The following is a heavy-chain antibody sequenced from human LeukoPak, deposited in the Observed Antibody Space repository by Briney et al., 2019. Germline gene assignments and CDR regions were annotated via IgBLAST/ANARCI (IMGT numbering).Heavy chain of an antibody. CDR3: ARDLLGRGDY. CDR2: IYYSGST. Sequence: SETLSLTCTVSGVSISSYYWSWIRQPPGKGLEWIGYIYYSGSTNYNPSLKSRVTISVDTSKNQFSLKLSSVTAADTAVYYCARDLLGRGDYWGQGTLVTVSS. V-gene: IGHV4-59*01. D-gene: IGHD1-26*01. J-gene: IGHJ4*02. CDR1: GVSISSYY.